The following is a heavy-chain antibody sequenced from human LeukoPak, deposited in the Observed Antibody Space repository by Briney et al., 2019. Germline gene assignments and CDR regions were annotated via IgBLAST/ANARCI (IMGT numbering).Heavy chain of an antibody. J-gene: IGHJ4*01. V-gene: IGHV3-30*04. CDR1: GFTFSRYA. CDR2: ISYDGSNK. Sequence: PGRSLRLSCAASGFTFSRYATHWVRRAPGKGLEWVAVISYDGSNKYYADSVKGRFTISRDNSKNTLYLQMNSLRAEDTAVYYCARGGGIDWGHGTLVTVSS. D-gene: IGHD3-10*01. CDR3: ARGGGID.